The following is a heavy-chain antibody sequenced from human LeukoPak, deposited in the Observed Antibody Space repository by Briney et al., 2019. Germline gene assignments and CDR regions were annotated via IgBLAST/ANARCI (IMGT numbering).Heavy chain of an antibody. CDR3: ARVQYSSGWYFDP. Sequence: SETLSLTCAVYGGSFSGYYWSWIRQPPGKGLEWIGYIYYSGSTNYNPSLKSRVTISVDTSKNQFSLKLSSVTAADTAVYYCARVQYSSGWYFDPWGQGTLVTVSS. CDR2: IYYSGST. J-gene: IGHJ5*02. CDR1: GGSFSGYY. D-gene: IGHD6-19*01. V-gene: IGHV4-59*01.